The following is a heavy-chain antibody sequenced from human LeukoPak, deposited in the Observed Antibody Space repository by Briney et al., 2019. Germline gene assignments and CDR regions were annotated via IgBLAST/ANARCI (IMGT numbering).Heavy chain of an antibody. D-gene: IGHD5-12*01. Sequence: SGTLSLTCTVSGGSISSYYWSWIRQPPGKGLEWIGYIYYSGSTYYNPSLKSRVTISVDTSKNQFSLKLSSVTAADTAVYYCARESRSGYPYYFDYWGQGTLVTVSS. CDR3: ARESRSGYPYYFDY. V-gene: IGHV4-30-4*08. CDR1: GGSISSYY. J-gene: IGHJ4*02. CDR2: IYYSGST.